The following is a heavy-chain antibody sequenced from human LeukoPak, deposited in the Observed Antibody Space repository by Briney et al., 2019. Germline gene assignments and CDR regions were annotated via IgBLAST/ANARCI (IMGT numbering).Heavy chain of an antibody. CDR2: INPNSGGT. J-gene: IGHJ4*02. D-gene: IGHD6-19*01. CDR1: GYTFTGYY. CDR3: ARDRLAVAGTGGE. Sequence: ASVKVSCKASGYTFTGYYMHWVRQAPGQGLEWMGWINPNSGGTNYAQKFQGWVTMTRDTSISTAYMELSSLRSEDTAVYYCARDRLAVAGTGGEWGQGTLVTVSS. V-gene: IGHV1-2*04.